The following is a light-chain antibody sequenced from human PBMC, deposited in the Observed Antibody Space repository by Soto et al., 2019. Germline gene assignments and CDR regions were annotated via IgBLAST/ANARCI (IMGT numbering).Light chain of an antibody. CDR2: GAS. Sequence: EIVMTQSPVTLSVSPGERVTLSCRASQNVNINLAWYQQRPGQAPRVLIYGASNRASGIPDRFSGSGSGTDVSLTISSLEPDDFALYDCQQYQDWPPLTFGGGTRVEIK. V-gene: IGKV3D-15*01. CDR3: QQYQDWPPLT. J-gene: IGKJ4*02. CDR1: QNVNIN.